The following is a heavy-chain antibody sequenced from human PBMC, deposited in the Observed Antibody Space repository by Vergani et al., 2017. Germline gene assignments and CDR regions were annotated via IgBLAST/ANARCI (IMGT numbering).Heavy chain of an antibody. CDR1: GFTFSSYS. V-gene: IGHV3-21*01. J-gene: IGHJ6*02. CDR3: AREEVFVDILTGYYAEYHYGLDI. CDR2: ISSSSSYI. D-gene: IGHD3-9*01. Sequence: EVQLVESGGGLVKPGGSLRLSCAASGFTFSSYSMNWVRQAPGKGLEWVSSISSSSSYIYYADSVKGRFTISRDNAKNSLYLQMNSLRAEDTAVYYCAREEVFVDILTGYYAEYHYGLDIWGQGTTVTVSS.